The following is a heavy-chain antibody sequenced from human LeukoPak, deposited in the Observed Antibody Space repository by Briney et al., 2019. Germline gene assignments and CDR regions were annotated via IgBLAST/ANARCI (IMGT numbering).Heavy chain of an antibody. Sequence: SETLSLTCAVYGGSFSGYYWSWIRQPPGKGLEWIGSIYSSGSTYYNSSLKSRVTISIDTSKNQVSLKMSFVAAADTAVYYCAKSDGYGLIDYWGQGTLVTVSS. V-gene: IGHV4-59*05. CDR3: AKSDGYGLIDY. CDR2: IYSSGST. J-gene: IGHJ4*01. D-gene: IGHD2-21*02. CDR1: GGSFSGYY.